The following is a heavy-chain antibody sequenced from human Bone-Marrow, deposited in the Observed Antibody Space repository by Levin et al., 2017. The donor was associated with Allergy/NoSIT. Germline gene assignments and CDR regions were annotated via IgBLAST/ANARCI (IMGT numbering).Heavy chain of an antibody. CDR3: GRAKVPLRIRYCTGGVCRRYYYYCYYMDV. CDR1: GFTFSSYE. Sequence: PGGSLRLSCAASGFTFSSYEMNWVRQAPGKGLEWVSYISSSGSTIYYADSVKGRTTISRDNAKNSPYLQMNNLRAEDTAVYYCGRAKVPLRIRYCTGGVCRRYYYYCYYMDVWGKGTTVTVSS. D-gene: IGHD2-8*02. J-gene: IGHJ6*03. V-gene: IGHV3-48*03. CDR2: ISSSGSTI.